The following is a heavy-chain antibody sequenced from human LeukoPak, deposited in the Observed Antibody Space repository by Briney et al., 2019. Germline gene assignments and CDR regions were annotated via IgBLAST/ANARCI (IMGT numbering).Heavy chain of an antibody. D-gene: IGHD6-6*01. J-gene: IGHJ5*02. Sequence: SETLSPTCTVSGGSISSYYWSWIRQPPGKGLEWIGYIYYSGSTNYNPSLKSRVTISVDTSKNQFSLKLSSVTAADTAVYYCARGLPDSASYNWFDPWGQGTLVTVSS. CDR3: ARGLPDSASYNWFDP. V-gene: IGHV4-59*01. CDR2: IYYSGST. CDR1: GGSISSYY.